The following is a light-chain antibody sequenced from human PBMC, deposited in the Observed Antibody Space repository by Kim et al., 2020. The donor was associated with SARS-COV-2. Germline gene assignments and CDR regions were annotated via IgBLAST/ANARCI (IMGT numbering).Light chain of an antibody. V-gene: IGKV3-20*01. CDR2: GTS. CDR3: QHYANSRG. Sequence: EIVLTQSPGTLSLSPGERATLSCRTSQSVSSSYLAWYQQKPGQAPRLLIYGTSNGAAGIPDRFSGSGSGTDFTLTISRLEPEDFAVYYCQHYANSRGFGGGTKVDIK. CDR1: QSVSSSY. J-gene: IGKJ4*01.